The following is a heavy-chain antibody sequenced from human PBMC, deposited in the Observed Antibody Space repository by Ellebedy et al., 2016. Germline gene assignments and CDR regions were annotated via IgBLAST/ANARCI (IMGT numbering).Heavy chain of an antibody. Sequence: ASVKVSXXASGYTLTGYYIHWVRQAPGQGLEWMGWINPNSGGTNYAQKFQGRVTMTRDTSISTAYMELSRLRSDDTAVYNCARGAVAGYHYFDYWGQGTLVTVSS. J-gene: IGHJ4*02. CDR1: GYTLTGYY. CDR3: ARGAVAGYHYFDY. V-gene: IGHV1-2*02. D-gene: IGHD6-19*01. CDR2: INPNSGGT.